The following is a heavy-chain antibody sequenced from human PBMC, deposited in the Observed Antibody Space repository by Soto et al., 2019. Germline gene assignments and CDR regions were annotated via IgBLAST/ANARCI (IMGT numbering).Heavy chain of an antibody. V-gene: IGHV3-21*04. D-gene: IGHD2-15*01. Sequence: GGRMQIASAASRLTLNRYAMNWVRKTPLNWLEWVSSISSSSTYIYYADSVKGRFTISRDNAKNSVYLQMNSLRAEDTAMYYCVSRGDRYCEASSSSTALWGQGTLVTGSS. CDR1: RLTLNRYA. CDR2: ISSSSTYI. CDR3: VSRGDRYCEASSSSTAL. J-gene: IGHJ1*01.